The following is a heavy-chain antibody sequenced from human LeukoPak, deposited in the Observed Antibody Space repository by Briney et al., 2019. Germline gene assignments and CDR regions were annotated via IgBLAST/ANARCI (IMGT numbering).Heavy chain of an antibody. D-gene: IGHD1-14*01. CDR2: IDTTTSDI. J-gene: IGHJ4*02. CDR1: GFTFTSYD. Sequence: PGGSLRLSCAASGFTFTSYDMNWVRQAPGKGPEWLSYIDTTTSDIHYADSVKGRFTVYRDNAENSVFLQMNNLRDEDTAVYYCARNTGGTAYYDNWGQGTLVTVSS. V-gene: IGHV3-48*02. CDR3: ARNTGGTAYYDN.